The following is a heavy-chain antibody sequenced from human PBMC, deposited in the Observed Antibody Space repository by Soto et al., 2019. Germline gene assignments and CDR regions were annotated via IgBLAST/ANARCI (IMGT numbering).Heavy chain of an antibody. Sequence: QGELVQSGAEVKKPGASVKVSCKASGYTFITYGVSWVRQAPGQGLDWLGWISTYNVNTRYAERLQGRVTMTTDTTTNTAYMELRNLRSDDTAVYYCARGPTDYYDNSANYFFDYWGQGTLVTVSS. J-gene: IGHJ4*02. V-gene: IGHV1-18*01. CDR2: ISTYNVNT. D-gene: IGHD3-22*01. CDR1: GYTFITYG. CDR3: ARGPTDYYDNSANYFFDY.